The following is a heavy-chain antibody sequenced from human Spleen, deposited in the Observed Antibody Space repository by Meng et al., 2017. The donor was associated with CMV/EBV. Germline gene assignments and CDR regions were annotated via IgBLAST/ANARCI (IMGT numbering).Heavy chain of an antibody. J-gene: IGHJ5*02. CDR3: ARRRDWFDP. CDR1: GGSFSGYY. V-gene: IGHV3-11*04. CDR2: ISSSGVTI. Sequence: LSLTCAVYGGSFSGYYWSWIRQAPGKGLEWVSYISSSGVTISYADSVKGRFTISRDNAKNSVYLQMNSLRADDTAVYYCARRRDWFDPWGQGTLVTVSS.